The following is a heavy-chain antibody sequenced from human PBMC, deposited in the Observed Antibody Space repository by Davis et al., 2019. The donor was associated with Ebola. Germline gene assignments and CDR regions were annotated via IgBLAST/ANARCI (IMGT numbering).Heavy chain of an antibody. V-gene: IGHV3-74*01. Sequence: PGGSLRPSCAASGFPFNNYWMHWVRQAPGKGLVWVSRINSDDTTTSYADSVKGRFTISRDNAKNTLYLQMNSLRAEDTAVYYCARGHATSLYGMDVWGQGTTVTVSS. CDR1: GFPFNNYW. CDR3: ARGHATSLYGMDV. J-gene: IGHJ6*02. CDR2: INSDDTTT.